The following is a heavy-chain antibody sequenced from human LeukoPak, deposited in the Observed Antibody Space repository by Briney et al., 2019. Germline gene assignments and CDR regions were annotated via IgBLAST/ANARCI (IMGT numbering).Heavy chain of an antibody. Sequence: GGSLRLSCAASGFTFSSYGMNWVRQAPGKGLEWVSSISSSSSYIYYADSVKGRFTISRDNAKNSLYLQMNSLRAEDTAVYYCARDGVRGVISSWGQGTLVTVSS. J-gene: IGHJ5*02. CDR1: GFTFSSYG. D-gene: IGHD3-10*01. CDR3: ARDGVRGVISS. V-gene: IGHV3-21*01. CDR2: ISSSSSYI.